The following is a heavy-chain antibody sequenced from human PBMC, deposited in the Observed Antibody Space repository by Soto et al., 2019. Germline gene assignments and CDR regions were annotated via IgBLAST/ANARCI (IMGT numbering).Heavy chain of an antibody. V-gene: IGHV4-59*08. D-gene: IGHD6-19*01. CDR2: IYYSGST. J-gene: IGHJ6*03. CDR3: ARRAPLAVAGTYYYYYYMDV. CDR1: GGSISSYY. Sequence: SETLSLTCTVCGGSISSYYWRWIRQPPGKGLEWIGYIYYSGSTNYNPSLKSRVTISVDTSKNQFSLKLSSVTAADTAVYYCARRAPLAVAGTYYYYYYMDVWGKGTTVTVSS.